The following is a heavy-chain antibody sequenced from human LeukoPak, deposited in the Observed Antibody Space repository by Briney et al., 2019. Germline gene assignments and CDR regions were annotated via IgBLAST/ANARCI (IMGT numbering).Heavy chain of an antibody. Sequence: ASVKVSCKASGYTFTSYGISWVRQAPGQGLEWMGWISAYNGNTNYAQKLQGRVTMTTDTSTSTAYMELRSLRSDDTAVYYCAREPLYYDSSGYPDYWGQGTLVSVSS. CDR1: GYTFTSYG. CDR3: AREPLYYDSSGYPDY. J-gene: IGHJ4*02. D-gene: IGHD3-22*01. CDR2: ISAYNGNT. V-gene: IGHV1-18*01.